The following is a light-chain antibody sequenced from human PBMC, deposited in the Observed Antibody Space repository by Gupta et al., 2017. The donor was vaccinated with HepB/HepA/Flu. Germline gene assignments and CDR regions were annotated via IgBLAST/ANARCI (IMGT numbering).Light chain of an antibody. CDR3: KAWDSSTAVVV. CDR1: KLGDKY. J-gene: IGLJ2*01. CDR2: QDS. Sequence: SYQLTHPPSVSVSPGQTASITCSGDKLGDKYACWYQQKPGQSPVLVIYQDSKRPSGIPERFFGSNSGNKATRTISGNRAMEEADYYCKAWDSSTAVVVFGGGTKLTVL. V-gene: IGLV3-1*01.